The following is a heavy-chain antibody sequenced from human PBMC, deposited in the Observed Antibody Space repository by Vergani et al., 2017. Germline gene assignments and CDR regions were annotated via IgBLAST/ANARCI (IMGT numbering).Heavy chain of an antibody. CDR2: INNDGHT. J-gene: IGHJ6*03. D-gene: IGHD2-15*01. CDR3: ARVDTQVPATSHFCYMDV. Sequence: QVQLQQWGAGVVKPSGTLSLTCAVFGESFSSFYWSWIRQPPGKGLEWIGEINNDGHTNYNPSFESRVTVSRDTAKNQFSLNLKSVTASDTAMYYCARVDTQVPATSHFCYMDVWGKGTTVVVSS. V-gene: IGHV4-34*02. CDR1: GESFSSFY.